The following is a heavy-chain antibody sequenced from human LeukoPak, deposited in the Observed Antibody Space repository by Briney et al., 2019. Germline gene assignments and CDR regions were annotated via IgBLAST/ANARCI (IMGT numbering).Heavy chain of an antibody. V-gene: IGHV3-9*01. CDR3: ARGSRDYLNWFDP. D-gene: IGHD4-11*01. CDR1: GFTFDDYA. CDR2: ISWNNDTI. J-gene: IGHJ5*02. Sequence: QTGGSLRLSCAASGFTFDDYAMHWVRQVPGKGLEWVPGISWNNDTIGYADSVKGRFTISRDNAKNSLYLHMNSLRGEDTALYYCARGSRDYLNWFDPWGQGILVTVSS.